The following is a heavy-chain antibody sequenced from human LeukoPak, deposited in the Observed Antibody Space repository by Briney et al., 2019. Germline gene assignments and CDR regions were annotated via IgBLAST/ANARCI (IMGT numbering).Heavy chain of an antibody. CDR1: GFTFNSYG. CDR3: AKTVSGSYSYQGGDY. J-gene: IGHJ4*02. Sequence: GGSLRLSCAASGFTFNSYGMHWVRQAPGKGLEWVALIWYDGSNKDYADSVKGRFTISRDNSKNTLYLQMNSLRDEDTAKYYCAKTVSGSYSYQGGDYWGQGTLVTVSS. V-gene: IGHV3-33*06. CDR2: IWYDGSNK. D-gene: IGHD3-16*02.